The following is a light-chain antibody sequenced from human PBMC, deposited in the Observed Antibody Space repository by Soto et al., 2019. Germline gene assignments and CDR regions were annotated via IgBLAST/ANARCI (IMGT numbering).Light chain of an antibody. CDR1: QSISSW. V-gene: IGKV1-5*03. CDR3: QQYNSYLT. J-gene: IGKJ1*01. CDR2: KAS. Sequence: DIQMTHSPSTLAESLVDRVTITCRASQSISSWLAWYQQKPGKAPKLLIYKASSLESGVPSRFSGSGSGTEFTLTISSLQPDDFATYYCQQYNSYLTCGQGTKGDIK.